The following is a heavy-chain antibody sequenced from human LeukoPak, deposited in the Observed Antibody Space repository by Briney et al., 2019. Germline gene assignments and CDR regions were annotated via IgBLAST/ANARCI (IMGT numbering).Heavy chain of an antibody. V-gene: IGHV3-74*01. J-gene: IGHJ4*02. D-gene: IGHD3-16*01. Sequence: PRGSLRLSCAASGMTFSHRWMHWVRQAPGKGLVWVSLIKNDGRTTIYTDSVKGRFTISRDNGKSTLYLQMNSLRAEDTGIYYCTTGPSYGYEWWGQGTVVTVSS. CDR3: TTGPSYGYEW. CDR2: IKNDGRTT. CDR1: GMTFSHRW.